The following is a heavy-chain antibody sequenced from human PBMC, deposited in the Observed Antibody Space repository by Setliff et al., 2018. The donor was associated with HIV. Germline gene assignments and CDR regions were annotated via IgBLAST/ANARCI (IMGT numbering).Heavy chain of an antibody. J-gene: IGHJ5*02. CDR2: IFYSGST. Sequence: PSETLSLTCTVSGGSISSDNYYWSWIRQPAGKGLEWIGYIFYSGSTNYNPSLKSRVTISVDASKNQFSLRLSSVTAADTAVYYCARGFLRSRRRWFDPWGQGTLVTVSS. D-gene: IGHD4-17*01. CDR1: GGSISSDNYY. V-gene: IGHV4-61*10. CDR3: ARGFLRSRRRWFDP.